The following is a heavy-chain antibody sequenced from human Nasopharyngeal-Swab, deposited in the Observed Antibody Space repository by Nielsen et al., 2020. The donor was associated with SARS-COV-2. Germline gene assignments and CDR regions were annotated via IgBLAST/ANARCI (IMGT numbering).Heavy chain of an antibody. CDR2: IYHSGST. J-gene: IGHJ4*02. V-gene: IGHV4-59*12. D-gene: IGHD2-15*01. CDR1: GGSISDNY. CDR3: ARIAVGVPPV. Sequence: SETLSLTCTVSGGSISDNYWGWIRQPPGEGLEWIESIYHSGSTNYNSSLKSRITISLDASKNQFSLQLNSLTPEDTAVYYCARIAVGVPPVWGQGTLVTVSS.